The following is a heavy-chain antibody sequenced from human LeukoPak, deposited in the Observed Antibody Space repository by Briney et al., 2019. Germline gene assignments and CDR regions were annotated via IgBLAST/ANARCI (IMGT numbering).Heavy chain of an antibody. J-gene: IGHJ4*02. CDR3: ARDYDFWSDIDY. D-gene: IGHD3-3*01. CDR2: ISSSSSYI. CDR1: GFTFSSYS. Sequence: GGSLRLSCAASGFTFSSYSMNWVRQAPGKGLEWDSSISSSSSYIYYADSVKGRFTISRDNAKNSLYLQMNSLRAEDTAVYYCARDYDFWSDIDYWGQGTLVTVSS. V-gene: IGHV3-21*01.